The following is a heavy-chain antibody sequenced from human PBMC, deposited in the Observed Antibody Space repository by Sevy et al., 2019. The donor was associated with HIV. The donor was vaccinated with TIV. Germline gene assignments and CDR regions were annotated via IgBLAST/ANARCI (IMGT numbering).Heavy chain of an antibody. CDR2: INPQTGGT. CDR3: ARMGDYFDTSGYYPLKY. D-gene: IGHD3-22*01. V-gene: IGHV1-2*02. Sequence: ASVKVSCKASGYTFTEYYVHWLRQAPGQGLEWMGWINPQTGGTYFAKKFQDRVTLTTATSINAVYMELSGLKFDDTAVFYCARMGDYFDTSGYYPLKYWRLGTLVTVSS. J-gene: IGHJ4*02. CDR1: GYTFTEYY.